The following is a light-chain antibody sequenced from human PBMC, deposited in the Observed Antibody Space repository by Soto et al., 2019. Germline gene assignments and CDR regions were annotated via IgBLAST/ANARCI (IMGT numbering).Light chain of an antibody. J-gene: IGKJ3*01. Sequence: DIQMTQSPSTLSASVGDRVTITCRASQSISSWLAWYQQKPGKAPKLLIYDASSLESGVPSRFSGSGSGTEFTLTISSLQPDDFATYYCQQYNSYPVALGPGTKVDIK. V-gene: IGKV1-5*01. CDR2: DAS. CDR1: QSISSW. CDR3: QQYNSYPVA.